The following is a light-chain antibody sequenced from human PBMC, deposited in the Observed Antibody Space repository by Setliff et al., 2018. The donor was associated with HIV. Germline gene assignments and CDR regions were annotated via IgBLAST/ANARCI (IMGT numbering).Light chain of an antibody. CDR2: DVD. Sequence: QSALTQPRSVSGSPGQSVTISCTGTSNDVGSYDRVSWYQQLPGKAPKLIISDVDKRPSGVPDRFSGSKSGDTASLTISGLQAEDEADYYCCSYAFKYTLIFGIGTKVT. J-gene: IGLJ1*01. CDR3: CSYAFKYTLI. V-gene: IGLV2-11*01. CDR1: SNDVGSYDR.